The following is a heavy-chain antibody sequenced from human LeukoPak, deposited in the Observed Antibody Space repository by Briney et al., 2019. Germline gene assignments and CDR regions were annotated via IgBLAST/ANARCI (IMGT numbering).Heavy chain of an antibody. D-gene: IGHD2-2*01. CDR1: GGSISSSSYY. V-gene: IGHV4-39*01. J-gene: IGHJ4*02. CDR2: IYYSGST. Sequence: PSETLSLTCTVSGGSISSSSYYWGWIRQPPGKGLEWIGSIYYSGSTYYNPSLKSRVTISVDTSKNQFSLKLSSVTAADTAVYYCARPACCSSTSCSFFDYWGQGTLVTVSS. CDR3: ARPACCSSTSCSFFDY.